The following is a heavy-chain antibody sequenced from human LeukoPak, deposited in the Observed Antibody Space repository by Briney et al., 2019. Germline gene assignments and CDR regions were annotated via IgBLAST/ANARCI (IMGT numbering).Heavy chain of an antibody. J-gene: IGHJ4*02. V-gene: IGHV4-31*03. Sequence: SETLSLTCTVSGGSISSGGYYWSWIRQQPGKGLEWIGYIYYSGSTYYNPSLKSRVTISVDTSKNQFSLKLSSVTAADTAVYYCARFSPRAMGNYLDFWGQGTLVTVSS. CDR1: GGSISSGGYY. D-gene: IGHD7-27*01. CDR2: IYYSGST. CDR3: ARFSPRAMGNYLDF.